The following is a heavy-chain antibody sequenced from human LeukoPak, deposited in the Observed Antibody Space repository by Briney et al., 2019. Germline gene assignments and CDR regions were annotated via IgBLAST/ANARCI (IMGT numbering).Heavy chain of an antibody. CDR2: IRYDGSNK. J-gene: IGHJ6*03. V-gene: IGHV3-30*02. D-gene: IGHD1-26*01. CDR3: AKGYGWEASYYYYYMDV. CDR1: GFTFSSYG. Sequence: GGSLRLSCAAPGFTFSSYGMHWVRQAPGKGLEWVAFIRYDGSNKYYADSVKGRFTISRDNSKSTLYLQMNRLRAEDTAVYCAKGYGWEASYYYYYMDVWGKGTTVTISS.